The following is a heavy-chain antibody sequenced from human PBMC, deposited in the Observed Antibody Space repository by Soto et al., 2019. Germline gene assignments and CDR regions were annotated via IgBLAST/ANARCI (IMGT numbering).Heavy chain of an antibody. D-gene: IGHD2-15*01. CDR1: GGSIFSSDYF. V-gene: IGHV4-39*01. J-gene: IGHJ4*02. CDR2: MSYSGST. Sequence: PSETLSLTCNVSGGSIFSSDYFWGWIRQAPGKGLEWIGSMSYSGSTLHNPSLRSRVTISVDTPKSQFSLKLSSVTATDAAVYYCTRLVVVPTSGYLGFDHWGEGTRVTVYS. CDR3: TRLVVVPTSGYLGFDH.